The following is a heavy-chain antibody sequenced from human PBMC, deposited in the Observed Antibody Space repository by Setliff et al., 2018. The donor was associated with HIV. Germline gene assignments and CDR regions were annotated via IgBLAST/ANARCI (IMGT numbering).Heavy chain of an antibody. D-gene: IGHD3-10*01. Sequence: SETLSLTCIVSGASISSQYWSWIRQPAGKGLEWIGRIYSSGSTNYNPSLKSRVTMSVDTSKNQFSLILSSVTAADTAVYYCARDRREEGMVRGVGLYYYYYMDVWGKGTTVTVSS. CDR1: GASISSQY. V-gene: IGHV4-4*07. J-gene: IGHJ6*03. CDR3: ARDRREEGMVRGVGLYYYYYMDV. CDR2: IYSSGST.